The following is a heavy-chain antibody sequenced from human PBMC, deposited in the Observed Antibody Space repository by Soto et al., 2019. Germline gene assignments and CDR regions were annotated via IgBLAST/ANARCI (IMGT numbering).Heavy chain of an antibody. V-gene: IGHV4-34*01. J-gene: IGHJ6*02. CDR3: ARDIAIFGVVGGLDV. D-gene: IGHD3-3*01. CDR2: INHSGST. Sequence: ETLSLTCAVYGGSFSGYYWSWIRQPPGKGLEWIGEINHSGSTNYNPSLKSRVTISVDTSKNQFSLKLSSVTAADTAVYYCARDIAIFGVVGGLDVWGQGTTVTVSS. CDR1: GGSFSGYY.